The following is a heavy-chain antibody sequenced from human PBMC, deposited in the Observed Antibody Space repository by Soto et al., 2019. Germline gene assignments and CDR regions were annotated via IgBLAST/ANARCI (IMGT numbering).Heavy chain of an antibody. V-gene: IGHV2-5*01. Sequence: SGPSLVNPTQALTLTCSFSGFSLRTSGVGVGWVRQPPAKAPEWLGIIYLNDDKRYSPTMKTRVTITKDTTRNQVVLIMTSVEADDTATYYCAPETSGWRGPPDVWGQGTTVTVSS. CDR3: APETSGWRGPPDV. J-gene: IGHJ6*02. CDR2: IYLNDDK. CDR1: GFSLRTSGVG. D-gene: IGHD6-19*01.